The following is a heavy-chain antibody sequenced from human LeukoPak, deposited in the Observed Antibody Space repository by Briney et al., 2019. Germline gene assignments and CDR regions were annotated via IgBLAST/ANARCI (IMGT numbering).Heavy chain of an antibody. J-gene: IGHJ4*02. D-gene: IGHD4-23*01. V-gene: IGHV3-23*01. CDR3: ARDYGGSSPFDY. Sequence: GGSLRLSCAASGFTSSSYAMSWVRQAPGKGLEWVSGISGSGSSTYYTDSVKGRFTISRDNSKNTLYLQMNSLRAEDTAVYYCARDYGGSSPFDYWGQGTLVTVSS. CDR1: GFTSSSYA. CDR2: ISGSGSST.